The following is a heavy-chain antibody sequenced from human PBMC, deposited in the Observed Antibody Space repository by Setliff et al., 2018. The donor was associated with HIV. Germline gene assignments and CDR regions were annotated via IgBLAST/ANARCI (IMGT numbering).Heavy chain of an antibody. D-gene: IGHD3-3*01. CDR1: GGSVSSDKFY. CDR2: FYTSGNS. Sequence: SETLSLTCSVSGGSVSSDKFYWTWIRQPAGKGLEWFGHFYTSGNSHYSPSLKSRVTISMDTSKNQLFLNLTSVTAAGTAVYCCARGSYASFWTGYGEMYFGPWGQGTQVTVSS. CDR3: ARGSYASFWTGYGEMYFGP. V-gene: IGHV4-61*09. J-gene: IGHJ5*02.